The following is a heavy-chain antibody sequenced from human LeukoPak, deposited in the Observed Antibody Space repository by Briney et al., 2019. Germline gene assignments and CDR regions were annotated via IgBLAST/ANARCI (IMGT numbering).Heavy chain of an antibody. Sequence: SVKVSCKASGGTFSSYAISWVRQAPGQGLEWMGGIIPIFGTANYAQKFQGRVTMTTDTSTSTAYMELRSLRSDDTAVYYCARTDFGDYSYYFDYWGQGTLVTVSS. V-gene: IGHV1-69*05. CDR2: IIPIFGTA. J-gene: IGHJ4*02. CDR3: ARTDFGDYSYYFDY. D-gene: IGHD4-17*01. CDR1: GGTFSSYA.